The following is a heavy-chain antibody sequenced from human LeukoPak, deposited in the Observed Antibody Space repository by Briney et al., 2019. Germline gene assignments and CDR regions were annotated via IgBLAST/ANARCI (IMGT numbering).Heavy chain of an antibody. CDR1: GFTFSSYD. V-gene: IGHV3-13*01. Sequence: GGSLRLSCAASGFTFSSYDMHWVRQATGKGLEWVSAIGTAGDTYYPGSVKGRFTISRDNAKNSLYLQMNSLRAEDTAVYYCARDGRGYCTNGVCYHWFDPWGQGTLVTVSS. CDR3: ARDGRGYCTNGVCYHWFDP. J-gene: IGHJ5*02. D-gene: IGHD2-8*01. CDR2: IGTAGDT.